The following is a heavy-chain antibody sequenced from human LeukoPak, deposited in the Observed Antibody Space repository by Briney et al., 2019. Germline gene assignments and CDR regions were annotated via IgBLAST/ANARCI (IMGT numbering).Heavy chain of an antibody. J-gene: IGHJ4*02. Sequence: QAGRSLRLSCAASGYSFSSHGMHWVRQAPGKGLEWVAAIWYDGSQKYYADSVKGRFTISRDNLENTGDPQMNSLRAEDTAVYYCARLYGSKSGYFDYWGPGTLVTVSS. CDR3: ARLYGSKSGYFDY. CDR1: GYSFSSHG. D-gene: IGHD4-23*01. V-gene: IGHV3-33*01. CDR2: IWYDGSQK.